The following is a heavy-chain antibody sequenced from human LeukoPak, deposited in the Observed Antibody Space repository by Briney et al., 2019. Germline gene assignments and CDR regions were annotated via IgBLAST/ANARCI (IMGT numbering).Heavy chain of an antibody. CDR3: TTGLWYYDTSGYYLVDY. CDR1: GFTFSNAW. D-gene: IGHD3-22*01. CDR2: IKSKTDGGTT. Sequence: KSGGSLRLSCAASGFTFSNAWMSWVRQAPGKGLEWVGRIKSKTDGGTTDYAAPVKGRFTISRDDSKNTLYLQMNSLKTEDTAVYYCTTGLWYYDTSGYYLVDYWGQGTLVTVSS. V-gene: IGHV3-15*01. J-gene: IGHJ4*02.